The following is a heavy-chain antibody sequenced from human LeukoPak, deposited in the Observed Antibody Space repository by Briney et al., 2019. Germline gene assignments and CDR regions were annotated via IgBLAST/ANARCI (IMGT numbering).Heavy chain of an antibody. CDR2: IYYSGST. CDR1: GGSISSGDYY. D-gene: IGHD2-2*01. V-gene: IGHV4-30-4*08. Sequence: SGTLSLTCAVSGGSISSGDYYWSWIRHPPGKGLEWIGYIYYSGSTYYNPSLKSRVTISVDTSKNQFSLKLSSVTAADTAVYYCARDAYCSSTSCYPRGWYFDLWGRGTLVTVSS. CDR3: ARDAYCSSTSCYPRGWYFDL. J-gene: IGHJ2*01.